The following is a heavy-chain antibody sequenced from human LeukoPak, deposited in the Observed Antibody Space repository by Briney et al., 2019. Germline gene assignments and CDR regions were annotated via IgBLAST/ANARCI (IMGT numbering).Heavy chain of an antibody. CDR2: INQDGSEK. V-gene: IGHV3-7*01. D-gene: IGHD2-15*01. J-gene: IGHJ4*02. CDR3: LADATN. Sequence: PGGSLRLSSAASGFTFSNYWTNWVRQAPGKGLELVAKINQDGSEKYYVDSVKGRFTISRDNAKKSLYLQMSSLRAEDAAVYYCLADATNWGQGTLVTVSS. CDR1: GFTFSNYW.